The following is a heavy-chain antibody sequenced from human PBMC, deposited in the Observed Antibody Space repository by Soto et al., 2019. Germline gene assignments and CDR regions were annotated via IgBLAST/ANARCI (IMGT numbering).Heavy chain of an antibody. D-gene: IGHD2-2*01. CDR3: ARDMTSITSCYHRTGWNCPLGWFDP. CDR2: IIPIFGTA. J-gene: IGHJ5*02. Sequence: SAKVSCKASGGTFSSYAISWVRQAPGQGLVWLGGIIPIFGTANYAQKFQGRVTITADESTSTAYMELSSLRSEDTAGYYCARDMTSITSCYHRTGWNCPLGWFDPWGQGTLVTVSS. CDR1: GGTFSSYA. V-gene: IGHV1-69*13.